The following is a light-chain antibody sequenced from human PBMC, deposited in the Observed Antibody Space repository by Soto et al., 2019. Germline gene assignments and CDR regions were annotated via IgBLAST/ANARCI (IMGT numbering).Light chain of an antibody. CDR3: QQYYTTPRT. V-gene: IGKV4-1*01. CDR1: QTLLYSSNNKNY. J-gene: IGKJ1*01. CDR2: WAS. Sequence: DIVMTQSPDSLAVSLGERATINCKSSQTLLYSSNNKNYLAWYQQKPGQPPKLLIYWASTRDSGVPDRFSGSGSGTDFTLTISGLQAEDVAVYYCQQYYTTPRTFGQGTKVEIK.